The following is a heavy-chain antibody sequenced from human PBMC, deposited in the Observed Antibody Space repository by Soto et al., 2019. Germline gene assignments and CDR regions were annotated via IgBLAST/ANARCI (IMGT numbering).Heavy chain of an antibody. CDR3: ARGLGLYYFDY. Sequence: ASVKVSCKASGYTFTSYAMHWVRQAPGQRLEWMGWINAGNGNTKYSQKSQGRDTITRDTSASTAYMELSSLRSEDTAVYYCARGLGLYYFDYWGQGTLVTVS. D-gene: IGHD1-26*01. CDR1: GYTFTSYA. V-gene: IGHV1-3*01. J-gene: IGHJ4*02. CDR2: INAGNGNT.